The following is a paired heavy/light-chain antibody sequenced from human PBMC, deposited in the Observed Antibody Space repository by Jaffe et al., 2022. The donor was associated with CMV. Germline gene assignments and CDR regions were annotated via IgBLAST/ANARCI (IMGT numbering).Heavy chain of an antibody. J-gene: IGHJ4*02. CDR3: ARGSTLVTSYDY. CDR2: ISHSGRT. D-gene: IGHD2-8*02. CDR1: GGSLSGYY. V-gene: IGHV4-34*01. Sequence: QVQLQQWGAGLLKPSETLSLTCAVYGGSLSGYYWSWIRQPPGKGLEWIGEISHSGRTNYNPSLKSRVTILIDTSKNQFSLKLSAVTAADTAVYYCARGSTLVTSYDYWGQGTLVPVSS.
Light chain of an antibody. CDR2: KIS. Sequence: DIVMTQPPLSSPVTLGQPASISCRSSQSLVHSDGNTYLSWFQQRPGQPLRLLISKISNRFSGVPDRFSGSGAGTDFTLKISRVEAEDVGVYFCMQATQFPRTFGQGTKVEIK. V-gene: IGKV2-24*01. CDR1: QSLVHSDGNTY. CDR3: MQATQFPRT. J-gene: IGKJ1*01.